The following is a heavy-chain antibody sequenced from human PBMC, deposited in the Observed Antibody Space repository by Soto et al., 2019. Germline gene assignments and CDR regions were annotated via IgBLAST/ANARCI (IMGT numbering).Heavy chain of an antibody. J-gene: IGHJ4*02. CDR2: INPNSGGT. CDR1: GYIFTTYG. V-gene: IGHV1-2*02. Sequence: ASVKVSCKASGYIFTTYGINWVRQAPGQGLEWMGWINPNSGGTNYAQKFQGRVTMTRDTSISTAYMELSRLRSDDTAVYYCASLIPPRGYDTVDYWGQGTLVTVSS. D-gene: IGHD5-12*01. CDR3: ASLIPPRGYDTVDY.